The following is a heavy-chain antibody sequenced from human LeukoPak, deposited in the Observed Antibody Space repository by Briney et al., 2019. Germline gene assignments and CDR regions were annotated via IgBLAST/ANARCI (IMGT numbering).Heavy chain of an antibody. D-gene: IGHD3-3*01. CDR3: ARGTNFGVVLDH. CDR1: GFTFSSYA. J-gene: IGHJ4*02. Sequence: GGSLRLSCAASGFTFSSYAMHWVRQAPGKGLEWVAVISYDGSNKYYADSVKGRFTISRDNSKNTLYLQMNSLRAEDTAVYYCARGTNFGVVLDHWGQGTLVTVSS. CDR2: ISYDGSNK. V-gene: IGHV3-30*01.